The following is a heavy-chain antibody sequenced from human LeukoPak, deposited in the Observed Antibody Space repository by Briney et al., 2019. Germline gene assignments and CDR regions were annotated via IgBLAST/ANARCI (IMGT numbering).Heavy chain of an antibody. J-gene: IGHJ4*02. Sequence: GRSLRLSCAASGFTFSSYAMHWVRQAPGKGLEWVAVIWYDGSNKYYADSVKGRFTISRDNSKNTLYLQMNSLRAEDTAVYYCAKDHRSMVRATNEHDYWGQGTLVTVSS. CDR3: AKDHRSMVRATNEHDY. D-gene: IGHD3-10*01. V-gene: IGHV3-33*06. CDR2: IWYDGSNK. CDR1: GFTFSSYA.